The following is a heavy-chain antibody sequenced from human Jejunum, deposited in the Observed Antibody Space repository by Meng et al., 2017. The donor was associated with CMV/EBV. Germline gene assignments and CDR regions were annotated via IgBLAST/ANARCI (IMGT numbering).Heavy chain of an antibody. CDR1: GFTFDDYG. CDR3: AREGAGSGSFDL. D-gene: IGHD3-10*01. V-gene: IGHV3-20*03. CDR2: INWNGRST. Sequence: SGFTFDDYGMSWVRQAPGKGLEWVSNINWNGRSTAYADSVRGRFTFSRDNAKNSLYLQMASLTTEDTAIYYCAREGAGSGSFDLWGQGTLVTVSS. J-gene: IGHJ4*02.